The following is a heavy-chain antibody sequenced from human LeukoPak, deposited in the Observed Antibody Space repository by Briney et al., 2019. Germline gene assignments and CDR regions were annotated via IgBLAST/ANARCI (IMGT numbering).Heavy chain of an antibody. D-gene: IGHD3-16*01. CDR2: IYYSGST. V-gene: IGHV4-59*11. CDR3: ARAGLGGDYYYYYMDV. J-gene: IGHJ6*03. Sequence: SETLSLTCTVSGGSISSHYWSWIRQPPGKGLEWIGYIYYSGSTNYNPSLKSRATISVDTSKNQFSLKLSSVTAADTAVYYCARAGLGGDYYYYYMDVWGKGTTVTVSS. CDR1: GGSISSHY.